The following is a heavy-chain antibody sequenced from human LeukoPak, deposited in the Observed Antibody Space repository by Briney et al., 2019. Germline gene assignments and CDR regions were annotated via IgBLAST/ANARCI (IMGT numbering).Heavy chain of an antibody. CDR2: INHSGST. CDR3: ARGQGYYYYYMDV. V-gene: IGHV4-34*01. J-gene: IGHJ6*03. CDR1: GGSLSGNY. Sequence: SETLSLTCAVYGGSLSGNYWRWIRQPPGKGLEWIGEINHSGSTNYNPSLKSRVTISVDTSKNQFSLKLSSVTAADTAVYYCARGQGYYYYYMDVWGKGTTVTVSS.